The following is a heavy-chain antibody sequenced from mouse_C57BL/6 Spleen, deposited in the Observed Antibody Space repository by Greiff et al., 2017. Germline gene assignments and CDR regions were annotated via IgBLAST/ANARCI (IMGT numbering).Heavy chain of an antibody. CDR2: ISDGGSYT. Sequence: EVQGVESGGGLVKPGGSLKLSCAASGFTFSSYAMSWVRQTPEKRLEWVATISDGGSYTYYPDNVKGRFTISRDNAKNNLYLQMSHLKSEDTAMYYCAYGPYYFDYWGQGTTLTVSS. J-gene: IGHJ2*01. CDR1: GFTFSSYA. V-gene: IGHV5-4*01. CDR3: AYGPYYFDY. D-gene: IGHD1-1*02.